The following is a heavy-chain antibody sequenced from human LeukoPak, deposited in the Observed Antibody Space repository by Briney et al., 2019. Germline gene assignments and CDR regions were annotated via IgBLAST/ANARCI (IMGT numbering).Heavy chain of an antibody. CDR1: GGSISSGGYS. J-gene: IGHJ5*02. CDR2: IYHSGST. D-gene: IGHD6-13*01. CDR3: ARAAAGGNWFDP. V-gene: IGHV4-30-2*01. Sequence: SQTLSLTCAVSGGSISSGGYSWSWIRQPPGKGLEWIGYIYHSGSTYCNPSLKSRVTVSVDRSKNQFSLKLSSVTAADTAVYYCARAAAGGNWFDPWGQGTLVTVSS.